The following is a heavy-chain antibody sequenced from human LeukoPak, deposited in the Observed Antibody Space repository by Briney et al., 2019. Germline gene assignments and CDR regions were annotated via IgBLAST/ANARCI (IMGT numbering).Heavy chain of an antibody. J-gene: IGHJ6*02. Sequence: SETLSLTCTVSGGSISSYYWSWIRQPPGKGLEWIGYIYYSGSTNYNPSLKSRVTISVDTSKNQFSLKLSSVTAADTVVYYCARRAPGYSSGWYNPYYGMDVWGQGTTVTVSS. V-gene: IGHV4-59*08. CDR2: IYYSGST. CDR1: GGSISSYY. CDR3: ARRAPGYSSGWYNPYYGMDV. D-gene: IGHD6-19*01.